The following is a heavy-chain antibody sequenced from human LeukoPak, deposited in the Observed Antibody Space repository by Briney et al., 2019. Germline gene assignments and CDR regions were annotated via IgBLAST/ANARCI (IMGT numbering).Heavy chain of an antibody. CDR2: IYYGGST. CDR1: GGSISSYY. Sequence: SETLSLTCTVSGGSISSYYWSWIRQPPGKRLEWIGHIYYGGSTNYNPSLKSRVTISVDTSKNQFSLKLSSVTAADTAVYYCASRSSIWSGYQDTLYYFDSWGQGTLVTVSS. CDR3: ASRSSIWSGYQDTLYYFDS. D-gene: IGHD3-3*01. V-gene: IGHV4-59*01. J-gene: IGHJ4*02.